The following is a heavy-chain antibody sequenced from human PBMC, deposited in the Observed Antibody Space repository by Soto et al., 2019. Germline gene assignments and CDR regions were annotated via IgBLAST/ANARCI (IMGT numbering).Heavy chain of an antibody. J-gene: IGHJ4*02. CDR1: GGSISSSSYY. D-gene: IGHD6-13*01. CDR3: ATSILSSSLYYFDY. CDR2: IYYSGST. V-gene: IGHV4-39*07. Sequence: SETLSLTCTVSGGSISSSSYYWGWIRQPPGKGLEWIGRIYYSGSTYYNPSLKSRVTISVDTSKNQFSLKLSSVTAADTSVYYCATSILSSSLYYFDYWGQGTLVTVSS.